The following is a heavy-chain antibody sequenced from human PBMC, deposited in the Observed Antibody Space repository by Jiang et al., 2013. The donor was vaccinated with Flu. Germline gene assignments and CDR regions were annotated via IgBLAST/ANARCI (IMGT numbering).Heavy chain of an antibody. J-gene: IGHJ2*01. D-gene: IGHD1-26*01. CDR3: ASFVIVGATKYFDL. CDR2: INAGNGNT. Sequence: SGYTFTSYAMHWVRQAPGQRLEWMGWINAGNGNTKYSQKFQGRVTITRDTSASTAYMELSSLRSEDTAVYYCASFVIVGATKYFDLWGRGTLVTVSS. V-gene: IGHV1-3*01. CDR1: GYTFTSYA.